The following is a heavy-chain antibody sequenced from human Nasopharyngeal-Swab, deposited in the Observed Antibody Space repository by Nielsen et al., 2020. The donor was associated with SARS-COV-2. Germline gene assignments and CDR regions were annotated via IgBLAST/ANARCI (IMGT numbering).Heavy chain of an antibody. V-gene: IGHV3-48*04. J-gene: IGHJ4*02. CDR2: ISSSSSTI. Sequence: GGSLRLSCAASGFTFSSYSMNWVRQAPGKGLEWVSYISSSSSTIYYADSVKGRFTISRDNAKNSLYLQMNSLRAEDTAVYYRARDPPVGATTVFDYWGQGTLVTVSS. CDR3: ARDPPVGATTVFDY. D-gene: IGHD1-26*01. CDR1: GFTFSSYS.